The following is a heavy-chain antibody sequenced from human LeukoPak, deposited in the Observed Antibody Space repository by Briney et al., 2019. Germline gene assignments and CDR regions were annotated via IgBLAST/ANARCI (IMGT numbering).Heavy chain of an antibody. D-gene: IGHD4-17*01. CDR2: MNPNSGNT. V-gene: IGHV1-8*02. J-gene: IGHJ4*02. Sequence: GASVKVSCTASGYTFTSYAMNWVRQAPGQGLEWMGWMNPNSGNTGHAQKFQGGVTMTRNTSISTAYMELSSLRSEDTAVYYCARGHRGAGDGDPGDYWGQGTLVTVSS. CDR3: ARGHRGAGDGDPGDY. CDR1: GYTFTSYA.